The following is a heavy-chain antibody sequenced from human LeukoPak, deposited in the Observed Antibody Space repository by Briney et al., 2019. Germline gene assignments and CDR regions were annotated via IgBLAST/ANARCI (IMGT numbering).Heavy chain of an antibody. Sequence: GGSLRLSCTASGFSIRNYWMHWVRQAPGKGLVWVSRTKNDGTTTTYADSVEGRFTISRDNAKNTVYLQMSSLRGEDTGVYYCATDAAGLEYWGQGTLVTVSS. J-gene: IGHJ4*02. V-gene: IGHV3-74*01. CDR3: ATDAAGLEY. CDR2: TKNDGTTT. CDR1: GFSIRNYW. D-gene: IGHD1-14*01.